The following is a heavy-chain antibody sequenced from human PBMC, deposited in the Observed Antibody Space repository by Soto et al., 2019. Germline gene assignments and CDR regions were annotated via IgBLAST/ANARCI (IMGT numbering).Heavy chain of an antibody. CDR1: GFDFSYYG. D-gene: IGHD2-8*01. J-gene: IGHJ4*02. V-gene: IGHV3-33*01. CDR2: IWYDGIDK. Sequence: QVQLVESGRGVVQPGRSLRLSCAASGFDFSYYGMHWVRQAPGKGLEWVAVIWYDGIDKYYADSVKGRFTITRDNSKNTLYLQMNSLRAEDTAVYYCARAAEKEARTKKYFDYWGQGTLVTVSS. CDR3: ARAAEKEARTKKYFDY.